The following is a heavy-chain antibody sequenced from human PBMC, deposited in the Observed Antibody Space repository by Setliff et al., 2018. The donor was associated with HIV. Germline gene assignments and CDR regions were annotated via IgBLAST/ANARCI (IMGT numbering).Heavy chain of an antibody. D-gene: IGHD5-12*01. Sequence: ASVKVSCKASGYTFTAYYIHWVRQAPGQGLEWMGRIIPNSGGTNFAQKFQGRVSMTRDTSSSTAYMELSRLRSDDTAVYYCARESRDIVATSPLDYWGQGTLVTVSS. CDR2: IIPNSGGT. CDR3: ARESRDIVATSPLDY. J-gene: IGHJ4*02. CDR1: GYTFTAYY. V-gene: IGHV1-2*06.